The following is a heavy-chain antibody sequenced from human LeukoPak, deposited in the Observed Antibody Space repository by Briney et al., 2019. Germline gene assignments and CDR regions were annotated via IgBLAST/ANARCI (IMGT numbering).Heavy chain of an antibody. CDR2: INHSGST. CDR1: GGSFSGYY. J-gene: IGHJ4*02. V-gene: IGHV4-34*01. Sequence: SETLSLTCAVYGGSFSGYYWSWIRQPPGKGLEWIGEINHSGSTNYNPSLKSRVTMSVDTSKNQFSLKLTSVTAADTAVYYCARLVGSSWYREVLRGRDYWGQGTLVTVSS. CDR3: ARLVGSSWYREVLRGRDY. D-gene: IGHD6-13*01.